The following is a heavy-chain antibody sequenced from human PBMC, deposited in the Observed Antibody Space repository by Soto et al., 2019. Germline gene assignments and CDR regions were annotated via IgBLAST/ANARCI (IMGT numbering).Heavy chain of an antibody. V-gene: IGHV3-23*01. CDR2: ISDSGGLT. Sequence: LCLSCAASGFAFSSHPMSWVRQAPERGLEWVSGISDSGGLTYNADSVKGRFTISRDNSKNTLYLQMNSLRAEDTALYYCARRAFGSSRSFDIWGQGTMVTVSS. J-gene: IGHJ3*02. CDR1: GFAFSSHP. D-gene: IGHD6-6*01. CDR3: ARRAFGSSRSFDI.